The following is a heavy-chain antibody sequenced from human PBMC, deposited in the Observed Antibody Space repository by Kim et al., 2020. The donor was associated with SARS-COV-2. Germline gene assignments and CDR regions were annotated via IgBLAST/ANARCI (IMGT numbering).Heavy chain of an antibody. CDR2: ISSSGSTI. V-gene: IGHV3-11*01. J-gene: IGHJ4*02. CDR1: GFTFSDYY. D-gene: IGHD3-9*01. CDR3: AKGPYYDILTGYRKMEGGVV. Sequence: GGSLRLSCAASGFTFSDYYMSWIRQAPGKGLEWVSYISSSGSTIYYADSVKGRFTISRDNAKNSLYLQMNSLRAEDTTVYYCAKGPYYDILTGYRKMEGGVVWGQGTLVTVSS.